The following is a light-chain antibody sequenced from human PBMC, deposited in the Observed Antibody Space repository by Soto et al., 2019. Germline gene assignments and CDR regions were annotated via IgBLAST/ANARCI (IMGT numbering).Light chain of an antibody. CDR3: QQDGSSACT. CDR2: DAS. J-gene: IGKJ1*01. CDR1: QSVSSSY. V-gene: IGKV3-20*01. Sequence: EIVLTQSPGTLSLSPGERATLSCRASQSVSSSYLAWYQQKPGQAPSLLIYDASSRATGIPDRFSGSGSGTGFTLTISRLEPEDFVVDYFQQDGSSACTFGQGTKVEIK.